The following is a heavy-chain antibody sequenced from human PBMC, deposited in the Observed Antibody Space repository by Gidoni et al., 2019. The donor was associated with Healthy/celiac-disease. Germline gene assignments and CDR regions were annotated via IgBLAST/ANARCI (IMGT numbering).Heavy chain of an antibody. J-gene: IGHJ6*02. D-gene: IGHD2-21*02. CDR3: TTGADSTSWHEGRCSGDCDHYYYYYGMDV. Sequence: EVQLVESGVCLVKPGGSLRLSSAASGYTFSNVWLSWARQAPGKGLAWVGRIKSKTDGWTTDYVAPVEGRFTISRDDSKNTLYLQMNSLKTEDTAGYYCTTGADSTSWHEGRCSGDCDHYYYYYGMDVWGQGTTVTVSS. CDR1: GYTFSNVW. CDR2: IKSKTDGWTT. V-gene: IGHV3-15*01.